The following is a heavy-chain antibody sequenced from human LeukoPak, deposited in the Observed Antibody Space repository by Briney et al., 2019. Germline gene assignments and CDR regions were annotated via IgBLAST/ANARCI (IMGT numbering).Heavy chain of an antibody. CDR3: AREDTRDGYNYYYYYGMDV. V-gene: IGHV1-18*01. D-gene: IGHD5-24*01. Sequence: ASVTVSCKASGYTFTSYGISWVRQAPGQGLEWMGWISAYNGNTNYAQKLQGRVTMTTDTSTSTAYMELRSLRSDDTAVYYCAREDTRDGYNYYYYYGMDVWGQGTTVTVSS. CDR2: ISAYNGNT. J-gene: IGHJ6*02. CDR1: GYTFTSYG.